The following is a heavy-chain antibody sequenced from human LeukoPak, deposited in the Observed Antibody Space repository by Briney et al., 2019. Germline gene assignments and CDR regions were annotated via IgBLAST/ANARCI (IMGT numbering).Heavy chain of an antibody. CDR2: ISSSSGTI. V-gene: IGHV3-48*01. J-gene: IGHJ4*02. D-gene: IGHD4-17*01. CDR3: ATGPSVNTFDY. Sequence: GGSLRLSCAASGFTFSSYGIHWVRKAPGKGLEWVSYISSSSGTIYYADSVKGRFTISRDNAKNSLYLQMSSLRAEDTAVYYCATGPSVNTFDYWGQGTLVAVSS. CDR1: GFTFSSYG.